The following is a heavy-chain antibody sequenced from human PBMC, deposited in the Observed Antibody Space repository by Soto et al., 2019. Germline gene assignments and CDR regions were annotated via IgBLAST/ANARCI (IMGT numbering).Heavy chain of an antibody. CDR1: GGSFSGYY. Sequence: QVQLQQWGAGLLKPSETLSLTCAVYGGSFSGYYWSWIRQPPGKGLEWIGEINPSGSTNYNPSLKSRVTISVDTSKNQFSLKLSSVTAADTAVYYCARVLPVLRYFDWLFHNYFDYWGQGTLVTVSS. J-gene: IGHJ4*02. CDR2: INPSGST. CDR3: ARVLPVLRYFDWLFHNYFDY. V-gene: IGHV4-34*01. D-gene: IGHD3-9*01.